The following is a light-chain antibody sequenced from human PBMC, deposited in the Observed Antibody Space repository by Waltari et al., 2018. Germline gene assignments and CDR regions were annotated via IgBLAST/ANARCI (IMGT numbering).Light chain of an antibody. Sequence: ETVVTQSPGTLSLSPGERATLPCSASQSVAGRHLAWYQQKPGQAPRLLIYDASSRATGIPDMCSRSGSGTDFTLTITRLEPEDFAVYYCQQYGNPPRTFGQGTDVEIK. CDR1: QSVAGRH. CDR3: QQYGNPPRT. CDR2: DAS. J-gene: IGKJ1*01. V-gene: IGKV3-20*01.